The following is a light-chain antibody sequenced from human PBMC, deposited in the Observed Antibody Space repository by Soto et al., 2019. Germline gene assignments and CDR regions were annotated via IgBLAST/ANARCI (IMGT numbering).Light chain of an antibody. CDR2: GAS. J-gene: IGKJ4*01. CDR3: QQYNNWPPLT. Sequence: ERVMIQFVAVPLITTGERATLSCRASQSVSSNLAWYQQKPGQAPRLLIYGASTRATGIAARFSGSGSGTEFTLTISSLQSEDFAVFCCQQYNNWPPLTFGGGTRVDIK. V-gene: IGKV3-15*01. CDR1: QSVSSN.